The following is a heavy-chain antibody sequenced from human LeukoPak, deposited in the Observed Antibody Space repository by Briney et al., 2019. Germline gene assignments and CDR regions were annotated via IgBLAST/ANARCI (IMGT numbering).Heavy chain of an antibody. CDR1: GFIVSSNY. J-gene: IGHJ3*02. Sequence: GSLRLSCAASGFIVSSNYMSWVRQAPGKGLEWVSVIYSGDTTYYADSVKGRFTISRDNSKNTLYLQMNSLRAEDTAVYYCARSYGDTEDAFDIWGQGTMVTVSS. CDR3: ARSYGDTEDAFDI. D-gene: IGHD3-16*01. CDR2: IYSGDTT. V-gene: IGHV3-53*01.